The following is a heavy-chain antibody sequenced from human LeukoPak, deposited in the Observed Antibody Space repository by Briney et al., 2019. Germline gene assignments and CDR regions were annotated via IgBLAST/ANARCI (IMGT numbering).Heavy chain of an antibody. J-gene: IGHJ6*03. V-gene: IGHV1-18*01. D-gene: IGHD3-16*01. CDR2: ISAYNGNT. CDR1: GYTFTSYG. Sequence: ASVKVSCKASGYTFTSYGIRWVRQAPGQGLEWMGWISAYNGNTNYAQKLQGRVTMTTDTSTSTANMELRSLRSDDTAVYYRAREGYGAGYYYYYYMDVWGKGTTVTVSS. CDR3: AREGYGAGYYYYYYMDV.